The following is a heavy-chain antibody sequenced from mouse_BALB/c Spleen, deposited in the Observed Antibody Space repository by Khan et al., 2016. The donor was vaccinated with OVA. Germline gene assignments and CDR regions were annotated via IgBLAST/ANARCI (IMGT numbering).Heavy chain of an antibody. J-gene: IGHJ3*01. CDR2: ISTGGHYT. V-gene: IGHV5-6*01. CDR3: ARLAYYYNSEGFAY. D-gene: IGHD1-1*02. CDR1: GFTFSTYG. Sequence: EVELVESGGDLVKPGGSLKLSCAASGFTFSTYGMSWVRQTPDKRLEWVATISTGGHYTYYIDSVQGRFTISRDNAKNNLHLQMSRLKSEDTDRYYCARLAYYYNSEGFAYWGQGTLVTVSA.